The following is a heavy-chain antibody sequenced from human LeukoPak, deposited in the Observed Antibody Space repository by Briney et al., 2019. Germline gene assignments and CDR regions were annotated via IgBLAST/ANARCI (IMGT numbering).Heavy chain of an antibody. D-gene: IGHD5-18*01. CDR3: AKGGYSYGYFDY. J-gene: IGHJ4*02. V-gene: IGHV3-23*01. CDR1: GFTFSNYA. CDR2: ISSGGNT. Sequence: GGSLRLSCAASGFTFSNYAMSWGRQAPGKGLEWVSVISSGGNTYFADSVKGRFTISRDNSENTLYLQMNSLRAEDSAVYYCAKGGYSYGYFDYWGQGILVTVSP.